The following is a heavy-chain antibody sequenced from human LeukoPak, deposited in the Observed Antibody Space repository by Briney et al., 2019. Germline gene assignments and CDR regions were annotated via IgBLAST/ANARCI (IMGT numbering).Heavy chain of an antibody. D-gene: IGHD6-19*01. V-gene: IGHV3-21*01. CDR3: AKGLATSSGLYFQH. Sequence: PGGSLRLSCAASGFTFSSYSMNWVRQAPGKGLEWVSSISSSSSYIYYADSVKGRFTISRDNAKNSLYLQMNSLRAEDTAVYYCAKGLATSSGLYFQHWGQGTLVTVSS. CDR1: GFTFSSYS. J-gene: IGHJ1*01. CDR2: ISSSSSYI.